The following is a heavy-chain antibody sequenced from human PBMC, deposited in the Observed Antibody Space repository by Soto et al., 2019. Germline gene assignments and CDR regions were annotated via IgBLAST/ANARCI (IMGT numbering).Heavy chain of an antibody. CDR2: IHHSGDT. CDR3: ESSHCSNGICNAFDI. V-gene: IGHV4-59*01. CDR1: GGSMSFYS. D-gene: IGHD2-8*01. Sequence: SETLSLTCAVSGGSMSFYSWSWIRQPPGKGLEWIGYIHHSGDTDYNPSLKSRVTISVDRPQNQLSLKLTSVTTADTAVYYCESSHCSNGICNAFDIWGTGTKVT. J-gene: IGHJ3*02.